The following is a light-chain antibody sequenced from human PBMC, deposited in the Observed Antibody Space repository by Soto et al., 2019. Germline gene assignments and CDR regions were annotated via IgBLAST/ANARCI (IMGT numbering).Light chain of an antibody. CDR2: AAS. Sequence: DIQMTQSPSSLSASVGDRVTITCRASQSISSYLNWYQQKPGKAPKLLIYAASSLQSGVQSRFSGSGSGTDFTLTISSLQPEEFATYYCQQSYSTLTFGGGTKVEIK. CDR3: QQSYSTLT. J-gene: IGKJ4*01. CDR1: QSISSY. V-gene: IGKV1-39*01.